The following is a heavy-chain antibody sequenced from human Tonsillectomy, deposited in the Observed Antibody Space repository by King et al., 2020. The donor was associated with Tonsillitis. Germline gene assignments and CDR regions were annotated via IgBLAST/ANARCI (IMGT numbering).Heavy chain of an antibody. Sequence: QLQESGPGLLKPSETLSLTCSVSGGSIGSFYWSWIRQSPGRGLEWIGYAFHSGSTNFNPSLKNRVTISLDTSKNQVSLNLTSVTSADTAVYYCARSPRGDFKPRYYFEKWGQGTLVTVSS. J-gene: IGHJ4*02. D-gene: IGHD4-17*01. CDR1: GGSIGSFY. V-gene: IGHV4-59*01. CDR2: AFHSGST. CDR3: ARSPRGDFKPRYYFEK.